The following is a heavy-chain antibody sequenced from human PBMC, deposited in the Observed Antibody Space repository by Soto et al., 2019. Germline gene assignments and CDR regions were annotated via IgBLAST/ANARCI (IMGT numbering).Heavy chain of an antibody. J-gene: IGHJ4*01. V-gene: IGHV4-39*01. CDR1: GGSISSSSYY. CDR3: EAFKPSGPVYDY. CDR2: IYYSGST. D-gene: IGHD2-8*01. Sequence: LTCTVSGGSISSSSYYWVWIRPPPGKGLEWIGSIYYSGSTYYNPSLKSRVTISVDTSKNQFSLKLSSVTAADTAVYYCEAFKPSGPVYDYRRHGTLVTGS.